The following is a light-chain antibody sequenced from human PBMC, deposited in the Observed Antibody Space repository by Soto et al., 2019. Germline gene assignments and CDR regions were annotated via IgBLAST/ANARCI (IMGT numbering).Light chain of an antibody. V-gene: IGKV1-39*01. Sequence: IHTGHSPASLSAYVGDRVTITFRASQSISFYLNWYQQKPGDAPKVLIYAASNLQTGVPSRFSGSGSGTDFTLTINSLQPEDFVTYSCPQSYSTPMTFGQGTRLEI. CDR3: PQSYSTPMT. J-gene: IGKJ5*01. CDR2: AAS. CDR1: QSISFY.